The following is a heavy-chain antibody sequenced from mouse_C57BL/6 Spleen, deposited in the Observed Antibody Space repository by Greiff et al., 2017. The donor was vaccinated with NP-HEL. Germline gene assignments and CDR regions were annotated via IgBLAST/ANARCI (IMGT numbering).Heavy chain of an antibody. D-gene: IGHD1-2*01. CDR3: AKTARDAMDY. V-gene: IGHV5-4*03. CDR2: ISDGGSYT. J-gene: IGHJ4*01. CDR1: GFTFSSYA. Sequence: VKLVESGGGLVKPGGSLKLSCAASGFTFSSYAMSWVRQTPEKRLEWVATISDGGSYTYYPDNVKGRFTISRDNAKNNLYLQMSHLKSEDTAMYYCAKTARDAMDYWGQGTSVTVSS.